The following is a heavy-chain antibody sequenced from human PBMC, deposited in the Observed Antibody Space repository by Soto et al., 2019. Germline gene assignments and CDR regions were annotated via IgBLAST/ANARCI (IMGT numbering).Heavy chain of an antibody. CDR3: AKGYLTIFGFVTPFDY. Sequence: GSLRLSCVASGFTFSSYAMSWVRQAPGKGLEWVSAISGSGGSTYYADSVKGRFTISRDNSKNTLYLQMNSLRAEDTAVYYCAKGYLTIFGFVTPFDYWGQGTLFTVSS. J-gene: IGHJ4*02. CDR2: ISGSGGST. V-gene: IGHV3-23*01. D-gene: IGHD3-3*01. CDR1: GFTFSSYA.